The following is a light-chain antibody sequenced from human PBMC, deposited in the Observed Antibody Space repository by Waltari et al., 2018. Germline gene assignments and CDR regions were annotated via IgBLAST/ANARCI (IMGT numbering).Light chain of an antibody. CDR3: QQRSNWPPLT. V-gene: IGKV3-11*01. Sequence: EVVLPQSPAPLLSSPGERVTLSCRASQNLHKYLAWYQQKPGQPPRLLIYEASNRATGIPDRFSGSGSGTDFTLTIDSIEPEDFAVYFCQQRSNWPPLTFGGGTKVEIK. CDR2: EAS. J-gene: IGKJ4*01. CDR1: QNLHKY.